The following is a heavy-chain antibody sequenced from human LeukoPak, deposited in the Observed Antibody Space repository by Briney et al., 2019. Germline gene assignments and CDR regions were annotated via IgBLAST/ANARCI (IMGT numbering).Heavy chain of an antibody. D-gene: IGHD3-10*01. J-gene: IGHJ4*02. CDR2: IKQDGSEK. V-gene: IGHV3-7*01. CDR1: GFTFSSYW. Sequence: PGGSLRLSCAASGFTFSSYWMSWVRQAPGKGLEWVASIKQDGSEKYYVDSVKGRFTISRDNAKNSLYLQMNSLRAEDTAVYYCARAQERPMVRGVIPDYWGQGTLVTVSS. CDR3: ARAQERPMVRGVIPDY.